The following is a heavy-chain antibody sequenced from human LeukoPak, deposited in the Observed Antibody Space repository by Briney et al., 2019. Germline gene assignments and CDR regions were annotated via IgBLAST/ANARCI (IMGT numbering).Heavy chain of an antibody. CDR2: INSDGSSK. D-gene: IGHD3-22*01. V-gene: IGHV3-74*01. CDR3: ARVFWYDSSFDY. Sequence: PGGSLRLSCAASGFTFSRYWMHWVRQAPGKGGVWISRINSDGSSKIYADSVKGRFTIYREKEKNTVYLQMNSLRAEDTAVYYCARVFWYDSSFDYWGQGTLVTVSS. J-gene: IGHJ4*02. CDR1: GFTFSRYW.